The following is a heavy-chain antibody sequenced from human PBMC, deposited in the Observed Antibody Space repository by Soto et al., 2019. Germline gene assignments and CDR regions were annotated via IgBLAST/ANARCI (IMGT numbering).Heavy chain of an antibody. CDR1: GGSISSGGYS. V-gene: IGHV4-30-2*01. J-gene: IGHJ4*02. CDR2: IYHSGST. Sequence: SETLSLTXAVSGGSISSGGYSWSWIRQPPGKGLEWIGYIYHSGSTYYNPSLKSRVTISVDRSKNQFSLKLSSVTAADTAVYYCARGIYYDILTGYYSTPSFDYWGQGTLVTVSS. D-gene: IGHD3-9*01. CDR3: ARGIYYDILTGYYSTPSFDY.